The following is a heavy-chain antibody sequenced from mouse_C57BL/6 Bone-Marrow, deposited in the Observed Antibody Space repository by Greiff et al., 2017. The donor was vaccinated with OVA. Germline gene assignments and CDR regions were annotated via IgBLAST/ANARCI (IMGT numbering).Heavy chain of an antibody. J-gene: IGHJ2*01. V-gene: IGHV1-54*01. D-gene: IGHD2-12*01. CDR2: INPGSGGT. CDR3: ARQYAPYSN. Sequence: QVQLKQSGAELVRPGTSVKVSCKASGYAFTNYLIEWVKQRPGQGLEWIGVINPGSGGTNYNEKFKGKATLTADKSSSTAYMQLSSLTSEDSAVYFCARQYAPYSNWGQGTTLTVSS. CDR1: GYAFTNYL.